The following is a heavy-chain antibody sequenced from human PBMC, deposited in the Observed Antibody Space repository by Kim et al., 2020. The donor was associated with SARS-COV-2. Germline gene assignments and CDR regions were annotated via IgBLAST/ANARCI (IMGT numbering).Heavy chain of an antibody. CDR2: NK. D-gene: IGHD3-10*01. V-gene: IGHV3-33*01. CDR3: ARSGSGNGMDV. J-gene: IGHJ6*02. Sequence: NKTYADSVKGRLTIPRDNSKNTMYLKMNSLRAEDTAVYYCARSGSGNGMDVWGQGTTVTVSS.